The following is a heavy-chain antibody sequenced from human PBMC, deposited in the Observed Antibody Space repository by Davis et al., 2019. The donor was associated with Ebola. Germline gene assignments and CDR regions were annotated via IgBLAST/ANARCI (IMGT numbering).Heavy chain of an antibody. D-gene: IGHD3-10*01. CDR1: GGSFSGYY. CDR2: INHSGST. CDR3: ARSSGPSDI. Sequence: SETLSLTCAVYGGSFSGYYWSWIRQPPGKGLEWIGEINHSGSTNYNPSLKSRVTISIDTSKTQFSLRLSSVTAADTAVYYCARSSGPSDIWGQGTMVTV. V-gene: IGHV4-34*01. J-gene: IGHJ3*02.